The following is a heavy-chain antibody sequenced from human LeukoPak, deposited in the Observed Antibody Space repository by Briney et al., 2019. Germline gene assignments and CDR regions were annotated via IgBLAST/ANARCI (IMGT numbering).Heavy chain of an antibody. J-gene: IGHJ4*02. CDR3: ARHLNYYLDY. D-gene: IGHD3-10*01. V-gene: IGHV3-74*01. CDR2: ISSDGSIA. Sequence: GGSLRLSCAASGFTFSTDWMHWVRQAPGKGLVWVSRISSDGSIASYADSVKGRFTISRDNAKDTLYLQMNSLRAEDTAVYYCARHLNYYLDYWGQGTLVTVSS. CDR1: GFTFSTDW.